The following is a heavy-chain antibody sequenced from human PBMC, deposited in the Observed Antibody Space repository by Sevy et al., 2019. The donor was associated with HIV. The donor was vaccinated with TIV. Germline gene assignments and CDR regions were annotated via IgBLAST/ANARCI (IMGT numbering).Heavy chain of an antibody. V-gene: IGHV1-18*01. CDR2: ISTLNVNT. CDR1: GYSFTSYG. CDR3: ARDDCSSLSCHGSLLY. D-gene: IGHD2-2*01. J-gene: IGHJ4*02. Sequence: ASVKVSCKASGYSFTSYGISWVRQAPGQGLERMGWISTLNVNTNNAQKFQGRVTMTTDTSTSTAYMELRSLRSDDTAVYYCARDDCSSLSCHGSLLYWGQGTLVTVSS.